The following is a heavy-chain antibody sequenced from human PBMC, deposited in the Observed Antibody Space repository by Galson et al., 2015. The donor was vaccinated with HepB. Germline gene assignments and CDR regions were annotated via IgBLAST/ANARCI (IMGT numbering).Heavy chain of an antibody. D-gene: IGHD6-13*01. CDR3: ARVGSSWFPFDY. CDR1: GFTFSSYS. J-gene: IGHJ4*02. V-gene: IGHV3-48*01. CDR2: ISSSSSTT. Sequence: SLRLSCAASGFTFSSYSMNWVRQAPGKGLEWVSYISSSSSTTYYADSVKGRFTISRDNAKNSLYLQMNSLRAEDTAVYYCARVGSSWFPFDYWGQGTLVTVSS.